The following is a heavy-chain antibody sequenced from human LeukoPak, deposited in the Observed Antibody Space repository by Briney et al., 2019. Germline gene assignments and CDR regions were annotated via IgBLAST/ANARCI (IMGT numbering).Heavy chain of an antibody. J-gene: IGHJ4*02. CDR3: ARRSRSSWLVGSYFDY. Sequence: PSGTLSLTCAVSGGSISSSNWWSWVRQPPGKGLEWIGEIYHSGSTNYNPSLKSRVTISVDKSKNQFSLKLSCVTAADTAVYYCARRSRSSWLVGSYFDYWGQGTLVTVSS. D-gene: IGHD6-19*01. CDR1: GGSISSSNW. CDR2: IYHSGST. V-gene: IGHV4-4*02.